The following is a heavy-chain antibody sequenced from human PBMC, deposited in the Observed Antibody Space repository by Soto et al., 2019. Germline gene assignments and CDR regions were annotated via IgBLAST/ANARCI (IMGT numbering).Heavy chain of an antibody. V-gene: IGHV1-69*13. D-gene: IGHD2-2*02. J-gene: IGHJ5*02. Sequence: GASVKVSCKASGGTFSSYAISWVRQAPGQGLEWMGGIIPIFGTANYAQKFQGRVTITADESTSTAYMELSSLRSEDTAVYYCARGGVVPAAISEGGDWFDPWGQGTLVTVSS. CDR2: IIPIFGTA. CDR3: ARGGVVPAAISEGGDWFDP. CDR1: GGTFSSYA.